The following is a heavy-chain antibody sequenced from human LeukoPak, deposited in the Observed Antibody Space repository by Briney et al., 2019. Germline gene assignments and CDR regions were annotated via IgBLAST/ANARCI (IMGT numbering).Heavy chain of an antibody. CDR2: ISYDGSNK. Sequence: GGSLGLSCAASGFTFSSYAMSWVRQAPGKGLEWVAVISYDGSNKYYADSVKGRFTISRDNSKNTLYLQMNSLRAEDTAVYYCAKDRGAGIVGATPFDYWGQGTLVTVSS. J-gene: IGHJ4*02. V-gene: IGHV3-30*18. D-gene: IGHD1-26*01. CDR1: GFTFSSYA. CDR3: AKDRGAGIVGATPFDY.